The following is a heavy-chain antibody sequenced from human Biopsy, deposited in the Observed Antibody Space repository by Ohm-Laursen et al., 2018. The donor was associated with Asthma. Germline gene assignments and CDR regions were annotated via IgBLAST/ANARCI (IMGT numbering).Heavy chain of an antibody. V-gene: IGHV3-33*05. CDR3: ARGDSSGWSHYYFDY. CDR2: ISYDGSTK. J-gene: IGHJ4*02. Sequence: SLRLSCAASGFSFSEFVMHWVRQAPGKGLEWVAVISYDGSTKYYADSVKGRFTISRDNSKNTLYLQMSSLRVEDTAVYYCARGDSSGWSHYYFDYWGQGTLVTVSS. D-gene: IGHD6-19*01. CDR1: GFSFSEFV.